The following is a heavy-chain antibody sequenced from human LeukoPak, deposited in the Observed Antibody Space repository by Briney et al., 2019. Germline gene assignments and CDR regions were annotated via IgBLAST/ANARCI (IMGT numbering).Heavy chain of an antibody. Sequence: GASVKVSCKASGYTFTSYGISWVRQAPGQGLEWMGWISAYNGNTNYAQKLQGRVTMTTDTSTSTAYMELRSLRPDDTAVHYCARVRNIAAAAYFDYWGQGTLVTVSS. D-gene: IGHD6-13*01. CDR2: ISAYNGNT. V-gene: IGHV1-18*01. CDR3: ARVRNIAAAAYFDY. J-gene: IGHJ4*02. CDR1: GYTFTSYG.